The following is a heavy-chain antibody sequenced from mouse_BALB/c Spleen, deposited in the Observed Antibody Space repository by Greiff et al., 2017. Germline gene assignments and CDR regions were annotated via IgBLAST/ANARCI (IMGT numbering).Heavy chain of an antibody. J-gene: IGHJ4*01. Sequence: EVQLVESGPELVKPGASVKISCKASGYTFTDYNMHWVKQSHGKSLEWIGYIYPYNGGTGYNQKFKSKATLTVDNSSSTAYMELRSLTSEDSAVYYCARSNYRYDEGYYYAMDYWGQGTSVTVSS. CDR1: GYTFTDYN. CDR3: ARSNYRYDEGYYYAMDY. CDR2: IYPYNGGT. V-gene: IGHV1S29*02. D-gene: IGHD2-14*01.